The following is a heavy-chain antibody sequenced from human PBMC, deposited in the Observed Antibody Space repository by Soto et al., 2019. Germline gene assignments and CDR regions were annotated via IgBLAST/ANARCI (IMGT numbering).Heavy chain of an antibody. CDR3: AKDRGDIVVVPAARYYYYFGMDV. J-gene: IGHJ6*02. V-gene: IGHV3-30*18. D-gene: IGHD2-2*01. CDR1: VFTFSSYG. CDR2: ISYDGSNK. Sequence: WWSLRLSCAVSVFTFSSYGMHWFRQAPGKGLEWVAVISYDGSNKYYADSVKGRFTISRDNSKNTLYLQMNSLRPEDTAVYYCAKDRGDIVVVPAARYYYYFGMDVWGQGTTVTVSS.